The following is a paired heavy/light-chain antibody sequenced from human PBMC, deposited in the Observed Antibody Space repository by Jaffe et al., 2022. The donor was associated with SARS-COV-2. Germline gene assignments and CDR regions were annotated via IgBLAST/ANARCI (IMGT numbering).Heavy chain of an antibody. J-gene: IGHJ4*02. V-gene: IGHV3-21*01. CDR1: GFPFIRYT. CDR3: ARNPSKTDY. CDR2: ISTSSGHI. Sequence: EVQLVESGGGLVKPGGSLRLSCAASGFPFIRYTMNWVRQAPGKGLEWVSSISTSSGHIYYADSVKGRFTISRDNAKSSVYLQMTSLRAEDTATYYCARNPSKTDYWGQGTLVTVSS.
Light chain of an antibody. CDR3: QQYGSSPLWT. V-gene: IGKV3-20*01. CDR1: QAASSSH. J-gene: IGKJ1*01. CDR2: DAS. Sequence: EIVLTQSPGTLSLSPGERATLSCRASQAASSSHLAWYQQKPGQAPRLLIYDASSRATGIPDRFSGSGSGTDFTLTISRLEPEDFAVYYCQQYGSSPLWTFGQGTKVEIK.